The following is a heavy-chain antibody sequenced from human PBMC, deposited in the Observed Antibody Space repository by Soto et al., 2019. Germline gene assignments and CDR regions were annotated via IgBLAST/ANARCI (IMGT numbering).Heavy chain of an antibody. D-gene: IGHD3-16*01. CDR3: ARVSSPFGY. CDR1: GFTVSSNY. J-gene: IGHJ4*02. Sequence: EVQLVETGGGLIQPGGSLRLSCAVYGFTVSSNYMSWVRQAPGKGLEWVSVIYSSGNTYYVDSVKARFNVSRDKSKNTVYLQMNSLRAEDTAMYYCARVSSPFGYWGQGTLVTVSS. V-gene: IGHV3-53*02. CDR2: IYSSGNT.